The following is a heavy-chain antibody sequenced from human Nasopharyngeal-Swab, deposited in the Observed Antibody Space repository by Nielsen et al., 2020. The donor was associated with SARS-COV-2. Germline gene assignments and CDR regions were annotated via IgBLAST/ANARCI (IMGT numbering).Heavy chain of an antibody. J-gene: IGHJ4*02. CDR1: GFTFSSYA. CDR2: ISYDGSNK. CDR3: ARSLTTGYSYGYYDY. D-gene: IGHD5-18*01. V-gene: IGHV3-30-3*01. Sequence: GESLKISCAASGFTFSSYAMHWVRQAPGKGPEWVAVISYDGSNKYYADSVKGRFTISRDNSKNTLYLQMNSLRAEDTAVYYCARSLTTGYSYGYYDYWGQGTLVTVSS.